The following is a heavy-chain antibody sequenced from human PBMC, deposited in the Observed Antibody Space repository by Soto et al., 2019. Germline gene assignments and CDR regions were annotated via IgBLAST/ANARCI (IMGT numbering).Heavy chain of an antibody. CDR1: GGSISSGQNF. J-gene: IGHJ4*02. CDR3: ARDTGTYPYYFDS. CDR2: IHHSGST. V-gene: IGHV4-30-4*01. Sequence: LSLTCTVSGGSISSGQNFWNWIRQSPGKGLEWIGYIHHSGSTYYNPSLKSRLTISVDTSKNQISLKLNSVTAADTAVYYCARDTGTYPYYFDSWGQGTLVTVSS. D-gene: IGHD1-26*01.